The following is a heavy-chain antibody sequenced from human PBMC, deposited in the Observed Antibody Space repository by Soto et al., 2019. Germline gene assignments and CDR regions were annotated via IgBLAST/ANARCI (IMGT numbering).Heavy chain of an antibody. J-gene: IGHJ4*02. CDR1: EFSFDDSA. Sequence: GGSLRLSCAASEFSFDDSAMSWVRQAPGKGLEWVSSITYTGVSTYCADSVKGRFTISRDNSRDTLFLQMNSLRAEDTAIYYCAKSSVWYPYFDSWGQGTLVTVSS. D-gene: IGHD6-13*01. V-gene: IGHV3-23*01. CDR3: AKSSVWYPYFDS. CDR2: ITYTGVST.